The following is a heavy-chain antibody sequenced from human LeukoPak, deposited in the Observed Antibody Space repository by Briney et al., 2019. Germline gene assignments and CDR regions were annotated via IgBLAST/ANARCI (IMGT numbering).Heavy chain of an antibody. V-gene: IGHV3-7*03. D-gene: IGHD1-26*01. Sequence: SGGSLRLSCAASGFTFSSYWMSWVRQAPGKGLEWVANIKQDGSEKYYVDSVKGRFTTSRDNPKNTLYLQMNSLRAEDTAVYYCAKGDRSGSYSYFDYWGQGTLVTVSS. CDR1: GFTFSSYW. CDR3: AKGDRSGSYSYFDY. J-gene: IGHJ4*02. CDR2: IKQDGSEK.